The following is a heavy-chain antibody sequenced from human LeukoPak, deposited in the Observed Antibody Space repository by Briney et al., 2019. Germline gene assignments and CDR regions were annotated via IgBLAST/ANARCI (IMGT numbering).Heavy chain of an antibody. CDR2: ISYDGSNK. J-gene: IGHJ4*02. Sequence: GGSLRLSCTASKFTFSHYGMHWVRQAPGKGLEWVAVISYDGSNKYYADSVKGRFTISRDNSKNTLYLQMNSLRAEDTAVYYCARPGAYSSFDYWGQGTLVTVSS. CDR3: ARPGAYSSFDY. V-gene: IGHV3-30*03. CDR1: KFTFSHYG. D-gene: IGHD6-19*01.